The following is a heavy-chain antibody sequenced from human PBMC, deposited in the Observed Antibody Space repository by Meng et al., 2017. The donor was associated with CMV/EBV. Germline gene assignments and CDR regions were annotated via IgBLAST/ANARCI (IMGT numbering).Heavy chain of an antibody. V-gene: IGHV3-23*01. CDR2: ITGSGDGT. J-gene: IGHJ4*02. Sequence: CAASVFIFGNYAMSWVRQAPGKGLAWVSTITGSGDGTYYADSVKGRFTISRDTSRHTLSLQMNSLRADDTAIYYCAKGRGLGASASNYWGQGTLVTVSS. D-gene: IGHD1-26*01. CDR3: AKGRGLGASASNY. CDR1: VFIFGNYA.